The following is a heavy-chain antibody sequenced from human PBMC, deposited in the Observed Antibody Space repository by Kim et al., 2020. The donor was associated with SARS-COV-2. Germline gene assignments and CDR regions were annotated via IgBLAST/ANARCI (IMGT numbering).Heavy chain of an antibody. J-gene: IGHJ2*01. CDR3: ARVSRATLRYFDL. V-gene: IGHV4-31*02. Sequence: YNPSLKSRVTKSVDPAKNQFSLKLSYVTAADTAVYYCARVSRATLRYFDLWSRGTLVTVSS.